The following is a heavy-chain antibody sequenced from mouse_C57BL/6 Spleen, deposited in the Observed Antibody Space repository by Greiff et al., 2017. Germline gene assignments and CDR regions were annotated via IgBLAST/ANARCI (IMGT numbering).Heavy chain of an antibody. V-gene: IGHV1-69*01. CDR2: IDPSDSYT. J-gene: IGHJ2*01. D-gene: IGHD1-1*01. CDR1: GYTFTSYW. CDR3: ARGTTVVAYYFGY. Sequence: QVQLQQSGAELVMPGASVKLSCKASGYTFTSYWMHWVKQRPGQGLEWIGEIDPSDSYTNYNQKVKGKSTLTVDKSSSTAYMQLSSLTSEDSAVYDCARGTTVVAYYFGYWGQSTTLTVSS.